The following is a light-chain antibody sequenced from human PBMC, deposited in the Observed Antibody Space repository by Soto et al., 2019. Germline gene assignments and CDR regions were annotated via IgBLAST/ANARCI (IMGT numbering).Light chain of an antibody. CDR3: QSYDSSLSGSAV. J-gene: IGLJ7*01. CDR1: SSNIGAGYD. Sequence: QSVLTQPPSVSGAPGQRVTISCTGSSSNIGAGYDVHWYQQLPGTAPKLLIYGNSNRPSGVPDRFSGSKSGISASLAITGLQAEDEADYYCQSYDSSLSGSAVFGRGTKLTVL. V-gene: IGLV1-40*01. CDR2: GNS.